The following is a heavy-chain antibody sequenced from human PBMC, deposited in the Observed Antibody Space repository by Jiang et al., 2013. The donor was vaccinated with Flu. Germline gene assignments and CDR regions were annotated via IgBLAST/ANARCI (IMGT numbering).Heavy chain of an antibody. CDR2: IYYSGST. D-gene: IGHD6-19*01. Sequence: GSGLVKPSETLSLTCTVSGGSISSSSHYWGWIRQPPGKGLEWIGKIYYSGSTYYNPSLKSRVTISVDTSKNQFSLKLSSVTAADAAVYYCARRRYSSGSPFNYWGQGTLVTVSS. V-gene: IGHV4-39*01. J-gene: IGHJ4*02. CDR1: GGSISSSSHY. CDR3: ARRRYSSGSPFNY.